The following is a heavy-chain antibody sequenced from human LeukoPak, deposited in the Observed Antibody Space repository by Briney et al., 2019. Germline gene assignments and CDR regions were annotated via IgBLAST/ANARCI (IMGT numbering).Heavy chain of an antibody. V-gene: IGHV3-48*04. J-gene: IGHJ4*02. D-gene: IGHD3-22*01. Sequence: AGGSLRLSCAASGFTFSSYSMNWVRQAPGKGLEWVSYISSSGSTIYYADSVKGRFTISRDNAKNSLYLQMNSLRAEDTAVYYCARAQYYYDSSGYYYPYYFDYWGQGTLVTVSS. CDR2: ISSSGSTI. CDR3: ARAQYYYDSSGYYYPYYFDY. CDR1: GFTFSSYS.